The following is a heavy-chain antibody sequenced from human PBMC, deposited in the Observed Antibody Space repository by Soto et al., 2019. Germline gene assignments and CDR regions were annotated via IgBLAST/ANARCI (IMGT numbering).Heavy chain of an antibody. J-gene: IGHJ6*02. CDR1: GITFSSFW. D-gene: IGHD6-19*01. CDR2: IATDGSIT. V-gene: IGHV3-74*01. Sequence: GGSLRLSCAASGITFSSFWMHWVRQDPGKGLEWVSRIATDGSITNYADSMKGRFTTSRDNAKNTLYLQMNSLRVEDTAVYYCVRGYSSSPGRHGLNVWGQGTTVTVSS. CDR3: VRGYSSSPGRHGLNV.